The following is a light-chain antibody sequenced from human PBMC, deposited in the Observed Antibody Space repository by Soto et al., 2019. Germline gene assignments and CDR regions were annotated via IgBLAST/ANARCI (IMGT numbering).Light chain of an antibody. CDR2: GAS. J-gene: IGKJ2*01. CDR1: QSVSSSF. V-gene: IGKV3-20*01. CDR3: QHYGSSTYT. Sequence: EIGLTQSPGTLSLSPGERAALSCRASQSVSSSFLAWYQQKPGQAPRLLIYGASSTTTGIPDRFTGSGSGTDFTLTISRLEPEDFAVYYCQHYGSSTYTFGQGTKLQIK.